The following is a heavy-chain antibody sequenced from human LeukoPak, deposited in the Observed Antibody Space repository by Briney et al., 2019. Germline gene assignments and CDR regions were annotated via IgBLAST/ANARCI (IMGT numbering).Heavy chain of an antibody. CDR1: GFTFSSAA. V-gene: IGHV3-23*01. Sequence: GGSLSLSCAASGFTFSSAAMTWVRQAPGKWLEWVSTITGSDERTYYADSVKGRFTISRDFFKNTLHLQMNSLRVEDTAIYYCAKGPQLGSGYHPDYWGQGTLVTVSS. D-gene: IGHD3-22*01. CDR3: AKGPQLGSGYHPDY. J-gene: IGHJ4*02. CDR2: ITGSDERT.